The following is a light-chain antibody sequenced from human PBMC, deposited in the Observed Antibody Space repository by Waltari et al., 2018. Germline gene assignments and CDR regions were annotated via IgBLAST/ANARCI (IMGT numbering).Light chain of an antibody. CDR1: QSVTSY. J-gene: IGKJ4*01. CDR2: NAS. V-gene: IGKV3-11*01. CDR3: QQRSTWPLT. Sequence: EIVLTQSPATLSLSPGERATLSCRARQSVTSYLVWYQQNPGQAPRLLIYNASNRATGIPARFSGSGSGTDFTLTISSLEPEDFAVYYCQQRSTWPLTFGGGTKVEVK.